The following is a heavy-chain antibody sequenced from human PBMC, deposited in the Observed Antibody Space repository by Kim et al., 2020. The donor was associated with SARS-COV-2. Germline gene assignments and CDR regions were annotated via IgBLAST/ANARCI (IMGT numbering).Heavy chain of an antibody. D-gene: IGHD2-2*01. CDR3: ASHLGYCSSTSCDDWFDP. Sequence: GESLKISCKGSGYSFTSYWISWVRQMPGKGLEWMGRIDPSDYYTNYSPSFQGHVTISADKSISTAYLQWSSLKASDTAMYYCASHLGYCSSTSCDDWFDPWGQGTLVTVSS. J-gene: IGHJ5*02. CDR2: IDPSDYYT. CDR1: GYSFTSYW. V-gene: IGHV5-10-1*01.